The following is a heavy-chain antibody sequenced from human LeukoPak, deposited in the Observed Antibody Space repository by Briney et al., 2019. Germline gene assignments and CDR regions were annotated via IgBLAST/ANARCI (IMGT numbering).Heavy chain of an antibody. J-gene: IGHJ4*02. Sequence: PGGSLRLSCAASGFTFSSYWMSWVRQAPGKGLEWVSVIYSGGSTYYADSVKGRFTISRDNSKNTLYLQMNSLRAEDTAVYYCAKVASGSYYNWPFDYWGQGTLVTVSS. CDR3: AKVASGSYYNWPFDY. CDR1: GFTFSSYW. CDR2: IYSGGST. D-gene: IGHD1-26*01. V-gene: IGHV3-66*01.